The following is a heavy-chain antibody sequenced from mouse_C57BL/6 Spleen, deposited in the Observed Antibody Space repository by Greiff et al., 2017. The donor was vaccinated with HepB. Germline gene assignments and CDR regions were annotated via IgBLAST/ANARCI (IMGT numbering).Heavy chain of an antibody. D-gene: IGHD3-1*01. CDR1: GYTFTDYN. CDR2: INPNNGGT. J-gene: IGHJ3*01. CDR3: ARVNKRGSWFAY. V-gene: IGHV1-18*01. Sequence: EVQLQQSGPELVKPGASVKIPCKASGYTFTDYNMDWVKQSHGKSLECIGDINPNNGGTIYNQKFKGKATLTVDKSSSTAYMELRSLTSEDTAVYYCARVNKRGSWFAYWGQGTLVTVSA.